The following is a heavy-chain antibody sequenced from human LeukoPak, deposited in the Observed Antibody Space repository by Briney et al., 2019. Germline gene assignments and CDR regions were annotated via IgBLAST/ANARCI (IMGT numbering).Heavy chain of an antibody. J-gene: IGHJ4*02. CDR2: IKEDGSEK. Sequence: GGSLRLSCEASGFTFSRYWMSWVRQAPGKGLELVANIKEDGSEKYYVDSVKGRFTISRDNAKNLLYLHMNSLRGEDTAVYYCARCTAEYVYWGQGTLVTVSS. CDR3: ARCTAEYVY. V-gene: IGHV3-7*01. CDR1: GFTFSRYW. D-gene: IGHD2/OR15-2a*01.